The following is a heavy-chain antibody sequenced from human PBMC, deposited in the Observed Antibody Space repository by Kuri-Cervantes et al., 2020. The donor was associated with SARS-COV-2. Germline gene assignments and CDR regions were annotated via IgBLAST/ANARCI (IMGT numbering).Heavy chain of an antibody. CDR3: AREGYCSSTSSSRGYYYYYMDV. D-gene: IGHD2-2*01. V-gene: IGHV3-21*01. CDR2: ISSSSSYI. J-gene: IGHJ6*03. CDR1: GFTFDDYA. Sequence: GESLKISCAASGFTFDDYAMNWVRQAPGKGLEWVSSISSSSSYIYYADSVKGRFTISRDNAKNSLYLQMNSLRAEDTAVYYCAREGYCSSTSSSRGYYYYYMDVWGKGTTVTVSS.